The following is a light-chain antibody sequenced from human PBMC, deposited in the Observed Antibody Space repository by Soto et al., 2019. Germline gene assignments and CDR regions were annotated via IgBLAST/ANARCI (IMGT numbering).Light chain of an antibody. Sequence: DIQMTQSPSSVSASVGDRVTITGRASQGITNWLAWYQQKPGKAPKLLIYAASGLPSGVPSRFSGSGSGTEFTLTISSLQPDDFATYYCQQYNSYRTFGQGTKVDIK. V-gene: IGKV1D-16*01. CDR3: QQYNSYRT. J-gene: IGKJ1*01. CDR1: QGITNW. CDR2: AAS.